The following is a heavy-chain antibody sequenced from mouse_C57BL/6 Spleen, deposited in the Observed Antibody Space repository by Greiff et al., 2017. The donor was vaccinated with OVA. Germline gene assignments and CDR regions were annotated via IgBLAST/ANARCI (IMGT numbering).Heavy chain of an antibody. CDR3: ARIPNYYGSSFYAMDY. D-gene: IGHD1-1*01. CDR1: GFNIKDYY. V-gene: IGHV14-2*01. CDR2: IDPEDGET. J-gene: IGHJ4*01. Sequence: EVQLQQSGAELVKPGASVKLSCTASGFNIKDYYMHWVKQRTEQGLEWIGRIDPEDGETKYAPKFKGKATITADTSSNTAYLQLSSLTSEDTAVYYCARIPNYYGSSFYAMDYWGQGTSVTVSS.